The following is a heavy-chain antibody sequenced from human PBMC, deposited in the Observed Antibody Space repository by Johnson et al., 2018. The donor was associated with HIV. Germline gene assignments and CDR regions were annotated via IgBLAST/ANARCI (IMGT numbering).Heavy chain of an antibody. CDR2: ISSSGSPI. CDR3: ARDNSGSYYPDAFDI. V-gene: IGHV3-48*03. J-gene: IGHJ3*02. CDR1: GFTFDHYD. D-gene: IGHD1-26*01. Sequence: VQLVESGGGVVRPGGSLRISCAASGFTFDHYDMSWVRQVPGKGLEWVSYISSSGSPIYSADSVKGRFTISRDNAKNSLYLQMNSLRAEDTAVYYCARDNSGSYYPDAFDIWGQGTMVTVSS.